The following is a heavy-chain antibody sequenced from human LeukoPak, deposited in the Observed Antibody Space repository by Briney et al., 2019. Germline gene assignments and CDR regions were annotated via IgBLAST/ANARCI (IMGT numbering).Heavy chain of an antibody. D-gene: IGHD3-10*01. J-gene: IGHJ4*02. CDR3: ATRIEEQMIRGLGTFDY. CDR1: GGSISSSSYY. Sequence: SETLSLTCTVSGGSISSSSYYWGWIRQPPGKGLEWIGSIYYSGSTYYNPSLKSPVTISVDTSKNQFSLKLSSVTAADTAVYYCATRIEEQMIRGLGTFDYWGQGTLVTVSS. CDR2: IYYSGST. V-gene: IGHV4-39*07.